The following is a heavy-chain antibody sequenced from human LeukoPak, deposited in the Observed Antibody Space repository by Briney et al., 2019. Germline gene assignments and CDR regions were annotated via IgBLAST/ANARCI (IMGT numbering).Heavy chain of an antibody. Sequence: GASVKVSCKASGYTFTSYGISWVRQAPGQGLEWMGWISAYNGNTNYAQKLQGRVTMTTDTSTSTAYMELRSLRSDDTAVYYCARGLWGCYRYSEFDPWGQGTLVTVSS. CDR3: ARGLWGCYRYSEFDP. V-gene: IGHV1-18*01. CDR2: ISAYNGNT. D-gene: IGHD3-16*02. J-gene: IGHJ5*02. CDR1: GYTFTSYG.